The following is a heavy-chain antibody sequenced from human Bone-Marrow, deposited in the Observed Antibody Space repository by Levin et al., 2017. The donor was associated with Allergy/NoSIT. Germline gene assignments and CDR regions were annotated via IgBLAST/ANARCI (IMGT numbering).Heavy chain of an antibody. CDR2: IYYNGST. J-gene: IGHJ4*02. Sequence: SETLSLTCTVSGDSITSYYWSWLRQPPGKGLEWIGYIYYNGSTNYNPSLKSRVTMSVDTSKNQISLNLSSVTAADTAVYYCARDAGGPFDFWGQGTLVTVSS. V-gene: IGHV4-59*01. CDR3: ARDAGGPFDF. CDR1: GDSITSYY. D-gene: IGHD2-8*02.